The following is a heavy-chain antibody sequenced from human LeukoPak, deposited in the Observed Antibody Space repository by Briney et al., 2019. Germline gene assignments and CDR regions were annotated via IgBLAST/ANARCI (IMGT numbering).Heavy chain of an antibody. CDR1: GFNFGDFP. V-gene: IGHV3-23*01. CDR3: ARDWAPGTTKKFDY. Sequence: GGSLRLSCAASGFNFGDFPMTWVRQAPGQGLEWVSSINTGDDPTSYADSVKGRFTISRDNSRSMVYLQANNLTIEDTAVYYCARDWAPGTTKKFDYWGQGTLVTVSS. J-gene: IGHJ4*02. D-gene: IGHD1-1*01. CDR2: INTGDDPT.